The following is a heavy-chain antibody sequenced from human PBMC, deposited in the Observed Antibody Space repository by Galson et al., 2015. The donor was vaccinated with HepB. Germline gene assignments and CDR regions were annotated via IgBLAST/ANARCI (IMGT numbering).Heavy chain of an antibody. D-gene: IGHD6-13*01. CDR3: AKDISDHHSSRWYVPPSGMDV. J-gene: IGHJ6*02. V-gene: IGHV3-23*01. CDR1: GFTFSSYA. Sequence: SLRLSCAASGFTFSSYAMSWVRQAPGKGLEWVSSIGGSGGSTYYADSVKGRFTISRDNSKNTLYLQMNSLRAEDTAVYYCAKDISDHHSSRWYVPPSGMDVWGQGTTVTVSS. CDR2: IGGSGGST.